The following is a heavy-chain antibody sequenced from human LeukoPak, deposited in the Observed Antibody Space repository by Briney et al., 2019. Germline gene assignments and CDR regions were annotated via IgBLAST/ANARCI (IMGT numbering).Heavy chain of an antibody. CDR3: AAARRVRIAARPFDY. CDR1: GGSISSGDYY. D-gene: IGHD6-6*01. J-gene: IGHJ4*02. Sequence: SETLSLTCTVSGGSISSGDYYWSWIRQPPGKGLEWIGEINHSGSTNYNPSLKSRVTISVDTSKNQFSLKLSSVTAADTAVYYCAAARRVRIAARPFDYWGQGTLVTVSS. V-gene: IGHV4-39*07. CDR2: INHSGST.